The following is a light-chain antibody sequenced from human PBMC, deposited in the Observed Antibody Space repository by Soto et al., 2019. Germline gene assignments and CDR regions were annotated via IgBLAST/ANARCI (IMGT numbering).Light chain of an antibody. CDR1: QSVSSN. CDR3: QHYGSATSRT. J-gene: IGKJ1*01. CDR2: GAS. Sequence: EIVLTQSPATLSLSPGERATLSCRASQSVSSNLSWYQHKPGPAPRLRIYGASTRATGIPARFSGSGSGTEFTLTITILQSEPAALYVYQHYGSATSRTFGQGTKVDIK. V-gene: IGKV3-15*01.